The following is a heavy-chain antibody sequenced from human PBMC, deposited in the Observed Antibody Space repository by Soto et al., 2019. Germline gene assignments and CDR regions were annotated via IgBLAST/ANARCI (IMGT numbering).Heavy chain of an antibody. J-gene: IGHJ4*02. CDR3: VRDLGSGYDPGDY. CDR1: GGTFTIIA. D-gene: IGHD5-12*01. Sequence: QVQLEQSGPGVEKPWCSVKLTCKASGGTFTIIAVWWVRQAPGQGVQWMGGIIPIIGRTNYAQRFQGRITISGDEATSTAYMELSSLTSEDTAMYYCVRDLGSGYDPGDYWGQGTLVTVSS. V-gene: IGHV1-69*12. CDR2: IIPIIGRT.